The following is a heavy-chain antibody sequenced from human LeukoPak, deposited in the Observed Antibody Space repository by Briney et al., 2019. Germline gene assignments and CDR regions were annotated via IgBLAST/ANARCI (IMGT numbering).Heavy chain of an antibody. CDR3: ARAYSNYNY. Sequence: SETLSLTCAVYGGSFSGYYWSWIRQPPGKGLEWIGEINHSGSTNYNPSLKSRVIISVDTSKNQFSLKLSSVTAADTAVYYCARAYSNYNYWGQGTLVTVSS. J-gene: IGHJ4*02. CDR1: GGSFSGYY. CDR2: INHSGST. V-gene: IGHV4-34*01. D-gene: IGHD4-11*01.